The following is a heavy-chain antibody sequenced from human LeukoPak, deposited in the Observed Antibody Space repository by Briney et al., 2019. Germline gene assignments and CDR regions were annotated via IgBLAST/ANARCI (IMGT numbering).Heavy chain of an antibody. CDR3: ARDGGYYGSGSYYNLAWFDP. D-gene: IGHD3-10*01. J-gene: IGHJ5*02. V-gene: IGHV4-31*03. CDR1: GGSISSGGYY. CDR2: IYYSGST. Sequence: KTSETLSLTCTVSGGSISSGGYYWSWIRQHPGKGLEWIGYIYYSGSTYYNPSLKSRVTISVDTSKNQFSLKLSSVTAADTAVYYCARDGGYYGSGSYYNLAWFDPWGQGTLVTVSS.